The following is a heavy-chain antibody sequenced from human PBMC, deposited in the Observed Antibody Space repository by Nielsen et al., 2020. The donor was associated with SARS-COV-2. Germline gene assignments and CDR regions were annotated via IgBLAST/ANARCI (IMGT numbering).Heavy chain of an antibody. J-gene: IGHJ6*02. V-gene: IGHV3-30*18. CDR3: AKDRGDSSSQGDYYYYYGMDV. Sequence: SLKISCAASGFTFSSYGMHWVRQAPGKGLEWVAVISYDGSNKYYADSVKGRFTISRDNSKNTLYLQMNSLRAEDTAVYYCAKDRGDSSSQGDYYYYYGMDVWGQGTTVTVSS. CDR1: GFTFSSYG. CDR2: ISYDGSNK. D-gene: IGHD6-13*01.